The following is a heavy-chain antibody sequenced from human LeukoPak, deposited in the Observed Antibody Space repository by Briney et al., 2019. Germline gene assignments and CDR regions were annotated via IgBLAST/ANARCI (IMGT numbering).Heavy chain of an antibody. CDR2: IYTSGST. CDR3: ARDFTDSGSSLVYYYYYYMDV. CDR1: GGSISSYY. J-gene: IGHJ6*03. V-gene: IGHV4-4*07. Sequence: SETLSLTCTVSGGSISSYYWSWIRQPAGKGLEWIGRIYTSGSTTYNPSLESRVTMSIDTSKNQFSLKLSSVTAADTAVYYCARDFTDSGSSLVYYYYYYMDVWGKGTTVTVSS. D-gene: IGHD1-26*01.